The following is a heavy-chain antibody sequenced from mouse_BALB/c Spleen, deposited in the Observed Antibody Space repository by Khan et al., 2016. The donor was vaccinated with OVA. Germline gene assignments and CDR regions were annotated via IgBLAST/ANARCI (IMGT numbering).Heavy chain of an antibody. CDR1: GYTFTTAG. CDR2: INTHSGVP. Sequence: QIQLVQSGPELMKPGATVRISCKASGYTFTTAGIQWVHQMPGKGLKWIGWINTHSGVPNYAEDFKGRFAFSLDISVSTAYLQITNLKTEDTATYFCARGGDDCYRDVGGAMEYGGQGTAVTVSS. V-gene: IGHV9-4*02. D-gene: IGHD2-12*01. J-gene: IGHJ4*01. CDR3: ARGGDDCYRDVGGAMEY.